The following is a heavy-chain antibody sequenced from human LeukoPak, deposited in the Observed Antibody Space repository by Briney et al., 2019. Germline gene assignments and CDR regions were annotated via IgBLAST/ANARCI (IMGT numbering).Heavy chain of an antibody. J-gene: IGHJ4*02. CDR1: GDSVSSNSAT. CDR3: ARGNPRYFDY. CDR2: TYHRSKWYN. V-gene: IGHV6-1*01. Sequence: SQTLSLTCAISGDSVSSNSATWTWIRQSPSRSLEWLGRTYHRSKWYNDSAVSVKSRIIINADTSKNQFSLQLNSVTPEDTAVYYCARGNPRYFDYWGQGTLVTVSS.